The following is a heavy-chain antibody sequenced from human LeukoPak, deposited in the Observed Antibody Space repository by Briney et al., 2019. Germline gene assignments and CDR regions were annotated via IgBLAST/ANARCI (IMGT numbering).Heavy chain of an antibody. CDR3: ARLYSGSYYDAFDI. CDR2: ISSSSTYI. J-gene: IGHJ3*02. Sequence: GGSLRLSCAASGFSFSNYSMYWVRQAPGKGLEWVSSISSSSTYIYYTESVKGRFTISRDNAKNSLFLQMNSLRAEDTAVYYCARLYSGSYYDAFDIWGQGTMVTVSS. D-gene: IGHD1-26*01. CDR1: GFSFSNYS. V-gene: IGHV3-21*01.